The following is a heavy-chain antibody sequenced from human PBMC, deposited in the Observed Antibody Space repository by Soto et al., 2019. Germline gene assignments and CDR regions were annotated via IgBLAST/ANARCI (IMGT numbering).Heavy chain of an antibody. V-gene: IGHV2-5*02. CDR1: GFSITTNEVS. Sequence: QITLKESGPTVVKPTQTLTLTCSLSGFSITTNEVSVGWIRQPPGKALEWLALIYWDDDKRYSPSLKDRLTMXKYXSKNQVVLTMTNMDPGDTATYYCAHRDGARFYFDYWGQGTLVTVTS. CDR3: AHRDGARFYFDY. J-gene: IGHJ4*02. CDR2: IYWDDDK.